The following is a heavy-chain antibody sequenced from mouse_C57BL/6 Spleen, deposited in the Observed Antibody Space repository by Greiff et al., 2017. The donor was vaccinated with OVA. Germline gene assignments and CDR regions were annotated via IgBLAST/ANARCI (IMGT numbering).Heavy chain of an antibody. J-gene: IGHJ1*03. CDR1: GYTFTDYY. V-gene: IGHV1-26*01. CDR2: INPNNGGT. D-gene: IGHD1-1*01. CDR3: ARRYYGSSYWYFDV. Sequence: VQLKQSGPELVKPGASVKISCKASGYTFTDYYMNWVKQSHGKSLEWIGDINPNNGGTSYNQKFKGKATLTVDKSSSTAYMELRSLTAEDSAVYYCARRYYGSSYWYFDVWGTGTTVTVSS.